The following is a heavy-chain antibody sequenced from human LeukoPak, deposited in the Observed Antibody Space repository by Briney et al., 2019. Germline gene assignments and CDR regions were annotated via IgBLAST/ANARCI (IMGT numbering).Heavy chain of an antibody. Sequence: GGSLRLSCAASGFTFSSYAMSWVRQAPGKGLEWVSAISGSGGSTYYADSVKARFTISRDNSKNTLYLQMNSLRAEDTAVYYCAKDRIAARPGPYYFDYWGQGTLVTVSS. V-gene: IGHV3-23*01. CDR1: GFTFSSYA. D-gene: IGHD6-6*01. CDR3: AKDRIAARPGPYYFDY. J-gene: IGHJ4*02. CDR2: ISGSGGST.